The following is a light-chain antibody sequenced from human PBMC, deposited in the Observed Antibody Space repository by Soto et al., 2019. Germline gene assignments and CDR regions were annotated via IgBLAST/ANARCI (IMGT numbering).Light chain of an antibody. CDR3: ATWDGSLPGEV. J-gene: IGLJ7*01. Sequence: QSVLTQSTSVSAAPGQKVTISCSGSSFNIGNNYVSWYQQLPGTAPKLLIYDNNKRPSGIPDRFSGSKSGTSGTLDITGLQTGDEADYYCATWDGSLPGEVFGGGTRLTVL. CDR2: DNN. CDR1: SFNIGNNY. V-gene: IGLV1-51*01.